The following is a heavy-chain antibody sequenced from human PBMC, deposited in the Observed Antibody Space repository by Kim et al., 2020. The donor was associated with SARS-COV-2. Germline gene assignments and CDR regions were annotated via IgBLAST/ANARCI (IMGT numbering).Heavy chain of an antibody. V-gene: IGHV4-61*02. CDR2: IYTSGST. Sequence: SETLSLTCTVSGGSISSGSYYWSWIRQPAGKGLEWIGRIYTSGSTNYNPSLKSRVTISVDTSNNQFSLKLSSVTAADTAVYYCARASYDWNDRVGYYYYGMDVWGQGTTVTVSS. D-gene: IGHD1-1*01. CDR3: ARASYDWNDRVGYYYYGMDV. J-gene: IGHJ6*02. CDR1: GGSISSGSYY.